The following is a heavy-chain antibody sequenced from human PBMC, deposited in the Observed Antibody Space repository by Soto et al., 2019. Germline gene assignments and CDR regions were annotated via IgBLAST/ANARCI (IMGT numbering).Heavy chain of an antibody. CDR3: ARVAGGATFIAADGTADY. Sequence: QVQLVQSGAEVKKPGSSVKVSCKASGGTFSSYAISWVRQAPGQGLEWMGGIIPIFGTANYAQKFQGRVMITADKSRRTAYMELSSLSSEETALYYWARVAGGATFIAADGTADYWGQGTLVTVSS. CDR1: GGTFSSYA. D-gene: IGHD6-13*01. J-gene: IGHJ4*02. CDR2: IIPIFGTA. V-gene: IGHV1-69*14.